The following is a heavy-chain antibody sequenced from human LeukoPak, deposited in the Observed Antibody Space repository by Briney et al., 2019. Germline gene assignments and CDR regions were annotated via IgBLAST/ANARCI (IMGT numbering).Heavy chain of an antibody. Sequence: KASETLSLTCTVSGGSISTYYWSGIRQPPGKGLEWIGYIYYSGSTSYNPSLKSRVTISVDTSKNQFSLKLSSVTAADTAVYYCARGGVTPWYFDYWGQGTLVTVSS. CDR3: ARGGVTPWYFDY. CDR1: GGSISTYY. D-gene: IGHD4-23*01. V-gene: IGHV4-59*01. CDR2: IYYSGST. J-gene: IGHJ4*02.